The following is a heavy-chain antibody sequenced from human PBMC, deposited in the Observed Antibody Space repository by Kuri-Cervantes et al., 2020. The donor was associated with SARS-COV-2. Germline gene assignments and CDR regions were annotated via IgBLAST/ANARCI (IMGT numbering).Heavy chain of an antibody. V-gene: IGHV4-39*01. D-gene: IGHD2-2*01. CDR3: ARLTPYCSSTSCFSFDY. CDR2: ISYSGGS. J-gene: IGHJ4*02. Sequence: GSLRLSCTVSGGSITSNNYYWGWIRQPPGKGPEYIGTISYSGGSYYNPSLMRRVAMSVDTSKNQFSLKLSSVTAADTAVYYCARLTPYCSSTSCFSFDYWGQGTLVTVSS. CDR1: GGSITSNNYY.